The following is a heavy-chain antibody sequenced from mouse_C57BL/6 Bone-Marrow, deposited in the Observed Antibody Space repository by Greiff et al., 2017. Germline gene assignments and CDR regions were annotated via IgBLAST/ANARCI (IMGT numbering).Heavy chain of an antibody. CDR2: ISSGGSYT. D-gene: IGHD2-5*01. V-gene: IGHV5-6*01. CDR3: ERQSNMFAY. CDR1: GFTFSSYG. J-gene: IGHJ3*01. Sequence: EVQRVESGGDLVKPGGSLKLSCAASGFTFSSYGMSWVRQTPDKRLEWVATISSGGSYTYYPDSVKGRFTISRDNDKNTLYLQMSSLKSEETDVYYGERQSNMFAYWGQGTLVTVSA.